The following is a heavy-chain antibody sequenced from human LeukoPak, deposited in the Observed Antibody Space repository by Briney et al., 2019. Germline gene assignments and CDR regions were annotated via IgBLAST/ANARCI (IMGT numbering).Heavy chain of an antibody. CDR2: IYYSGST. CDR1: GGSISSYY. CDR3: ARDLGTYVFDY. J-gene: IGHJ4*02. V-gene: IGHV4-59*01. D-gene: IGHD1-14*01. Sequence: SETLSLTCTVSGGSISSYYWSWVRQPPGKGLEWIGYIYYSGSTNYNPSLKSRVTTSVDTSKNQFSLKLSSVTAADTAVYYCARDLGTYVFDYWGQGTLVTVSS.